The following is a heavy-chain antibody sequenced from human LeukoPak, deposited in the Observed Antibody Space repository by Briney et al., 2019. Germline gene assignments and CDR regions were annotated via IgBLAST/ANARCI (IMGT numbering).Heavy chain of an antibody. CDR2: ISHSGGT. V-gene: IGHV4-34*01. Sequence: KPSETLSLTCAVYGGSFSGYYWTWIRQAPGKGLEWIGEISHSGGTNYNPSLKSRVTISVETSKSQFSLRLSSLTAADTAIYYCARLGDMITFGAHAFDIWGQGTMVTVSS. CDR3: ARLGDMITFGAHAFDI. D-gene: IGHD3-16*01. J-gene: IGHJ3*02. CDR1: GGSFSGYY.